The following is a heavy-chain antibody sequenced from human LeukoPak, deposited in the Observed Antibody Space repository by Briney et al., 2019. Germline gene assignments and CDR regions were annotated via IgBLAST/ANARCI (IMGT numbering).Heavy chain of an antibody. D-gene: IGHD4-17*01. V-gene: IGHV4-39*07. Sequence: PSETLSLTCTVSGGSISSSSYYWGWIRQPPGKGLEWIGSIYYSGSTYYNPSLKSRVTISVDTSKNQFSLKLSSVTAADTAVYYCASERYFYGDYADFQHWGQGTLVTVST. J-gene: IGHJ1*01. CDR1: GGSISSSSYY. CDR2: IYYSGST. CDR3: ASERYFYGDYADFQH.